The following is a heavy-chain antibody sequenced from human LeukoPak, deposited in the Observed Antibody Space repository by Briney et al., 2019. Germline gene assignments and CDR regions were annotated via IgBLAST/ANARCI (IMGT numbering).Heavy chain of an antibody. D-gene: IGHD3-10*01. CDR1: GGSFSGYY. CDR3: ARGRYGSGRHNQYFQD. V-gene: IGHV4-34*01. CDR2: INHSGST. Sequence: SETLSLTCAVYGGSFSGYYWSWIRQPPGKGLEWIGEINHSGSTNYNPSLKSRVTISVDTSKNQFPLKLSSVTAADTAVYYCARGRYGSGRHNQYFQDWGQGTLVTVSS. J-gene: IGHJ1*01.